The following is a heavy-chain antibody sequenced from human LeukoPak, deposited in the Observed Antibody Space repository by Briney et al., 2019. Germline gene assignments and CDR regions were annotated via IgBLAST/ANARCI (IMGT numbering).Heavy chain of an antibody. Sequence: GASVKVSCKASGYTFTGYYMHWVRQAPGQGLEWMGWINPNSGGTNYAQKFQGRVTMTRDTSISTAYMELSRLRSDDTAVYYCARDLGGRGRSTMTVDYWGQGTLVTVSS. CDR3: ARDLGGRGRSTMTVDY. CDR1: GYTFTGYY. V-gene: IGHV1-2*02. J-gene: IGHJ4*02. D-gene: IGHD3-22*01. CDR2: INPNSGGT.